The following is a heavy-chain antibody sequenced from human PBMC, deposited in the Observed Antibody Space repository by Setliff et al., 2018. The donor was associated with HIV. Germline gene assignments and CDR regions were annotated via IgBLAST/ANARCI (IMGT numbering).Heavy chain of an antibody. V-gene: IGHV3-23*01. CDR3: TSDPPASGWTLAY. Sequence: GGSLRLSCKASGFTFKIYAMSWLRQAPGKGLEWVSAISNSGGNTHYADSVKGRFTISRDNSENTLYLQMDSLRAEDTALYYCTSDPPASGWTLAYWGQGALVTVS. J-gene: IGHJ4*02. D-gene: IGHD6-19*01. CDR2: ISNSGGNT. CDR1: GFTFKIYA.